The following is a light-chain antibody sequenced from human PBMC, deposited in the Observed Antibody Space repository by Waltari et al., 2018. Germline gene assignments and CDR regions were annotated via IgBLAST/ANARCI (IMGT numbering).Light chain of an antibody. CDR1: QGISSA. CDR3: RPFNSFPIT. J-gene: IGKJ5*01. V-gene: IGKV1-13*02. CDR2: DAS. Sequence: AIQWTQSPSSLSASVGDRVTITCRASQGISSALALYQQKPGKAPNVLCYDASSFEKGGPTRCRGSGSGTYFTLTISSLQPQDFATYYCRPFNSFPITFGLGTRLDIK.